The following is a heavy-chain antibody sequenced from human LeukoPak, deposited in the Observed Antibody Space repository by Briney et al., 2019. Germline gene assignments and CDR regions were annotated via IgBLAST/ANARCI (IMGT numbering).Heavy chain of an antibody. CDR3: AKEGYPDSSGAFDS. D-gene: IGHD3-22*01. CDR1: GFSFSVYE. CDR2: ITGSGGTT. Sequence: PGGSLRLSCAASGFSFSVYEMNWVRQAPGKGLEWVSGITGSGGTTFYADSVKGRFTISRDNSKSTLYLQMNSLRAEDTAIYYCAKEGYPDSSGAFDSWGQGTLVTGSS. V-gene: IGHV3-23*01. J-gene: IGHJ4*02.